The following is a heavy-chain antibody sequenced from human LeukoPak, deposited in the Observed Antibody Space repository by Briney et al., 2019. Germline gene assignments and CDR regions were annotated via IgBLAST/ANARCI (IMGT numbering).Heavy chain of an antibody. D-gene: IGHD3-3*01. CDR2: INWNGGST. CDR3: ASHSYSRFWSSYYTPHYFDY. V-gene: IGHV3-20*04. J-gene: IGHJ4*02. CDR1: GFTFDDHG. Sequence: GGSLRLSCAASGFTFDDHGMSWVRQAPGKGLECVSGINWNGGSTGYADSVKGRFTISRDNAKNSLYLQMNSLRAEDTALYYCASHSYSRFWSSYYTPHYFDYWDQGTLVTVSS.